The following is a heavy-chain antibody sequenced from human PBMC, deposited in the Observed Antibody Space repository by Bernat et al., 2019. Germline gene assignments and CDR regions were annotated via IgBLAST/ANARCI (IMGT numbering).Heavy chain of an antibody. CDR1: GFTFSSYW. Sequence: EVQLVESGGGLVQPGGSLRLSCAASGFTFSSYWMHWVRQAPGKGLVWVSRINSDGSSTSYADSVKGQFTISRDNAKNTLYLQMNSLRAEDTAVYYCAREGPRKGGNYWTDYWGQGTLVTVSS. CDR3: AREGPRKGGNYWTDY. D-gene: IGHD1-7*01. J-gene: IGHJ4*02. V-gene: IGHV3-74*01. CDR2: INSDGSST.